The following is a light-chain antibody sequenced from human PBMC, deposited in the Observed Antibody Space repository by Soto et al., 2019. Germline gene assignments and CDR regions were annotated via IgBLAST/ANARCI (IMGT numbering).Light chain of an antibody. Sequence: DIQMTQTPSTLSASVGDTVTITCRASQSLSEWLAWYQQKPGKAPKLLSYDASSLERGVPSRCSGSVSGTAFTLTISSLQPDEFAIYYGQQYKSYFWTFGQGTRVEIK. CDR3: QQYKSYFWT. V-gene: IGKV1-5*01. CDR2: DAS. J-gene: IGKJ1*01. CDR1: QSLSEW.